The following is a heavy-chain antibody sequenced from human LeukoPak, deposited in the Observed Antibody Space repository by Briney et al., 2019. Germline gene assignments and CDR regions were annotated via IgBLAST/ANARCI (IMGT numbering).Heavy chain of an antibody. CDR2: INSDGSST. CDR3: ARVVRIGWFDP. V-gene: IGHV3-74*01. CDR1: GFTFSSYW. D-gene: IGHD3-10*01. J-gene: IGHJ5*02. Sequence: PGGSLRLSYAASGFTFSSYWMHWVRQAPGKGLVWVSRINSDGSSTSYADSVKGRFTISRDNAKNTLYLQMNSLRAEDTAVYYCARVVRIGWFDPWGQGTLVTVSS.